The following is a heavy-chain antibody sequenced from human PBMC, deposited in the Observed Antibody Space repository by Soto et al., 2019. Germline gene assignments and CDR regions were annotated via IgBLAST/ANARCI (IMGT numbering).Heavy chain of an antibody. CDR1: GFTFSTYW. Sequence: PGGSLRLSCAASGFTFSTYWMHWIRQVPGKGLEWVSRINSDASHTYYADSVKGRFTISRDNAKNTLHLEMNSLRAEDTAVYYYVSDGHSTTTRSSRNWFAPWGQGSLVT. J-gene: IGHJ5*02. V-gene: IGHV3-74*01. CDR3: VSDGHSTTTRSSRNWFAP. D-gene: IGHD1-26*01. CDR2: INSDASHT.